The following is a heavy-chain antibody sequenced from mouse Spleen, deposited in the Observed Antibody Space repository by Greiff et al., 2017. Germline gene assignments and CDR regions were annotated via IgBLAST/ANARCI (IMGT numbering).Heavy chain of an antibody. Sequence: VQLKESGPELVKPGASVKMSCKASGYTFTDYNMHWVKQSHGKSLEWIGYINPNNGGTSYNQKFKGKATLTVNKSSSTAYMELRSLTSEDSAVYYCARKGGYGSTFDYWGQGTTLTVSS. CDR2: INPNNGGT. V-gene: IGHV1-22*01. J-gene: IGHJ2*01. CDR3: ARKGGYGSTFDY. D-gene: IGHD1-1*01. CDR1: GYTFTDYN.